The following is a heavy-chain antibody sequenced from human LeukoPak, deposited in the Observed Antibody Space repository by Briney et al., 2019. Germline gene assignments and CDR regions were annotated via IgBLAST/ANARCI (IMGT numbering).Heavy chain of an antibody. J-gene: IGHJ4*02. D-gene: IGHD3-9*01. CDR1: GFTFSSYA. V-gene: IGHV3-23*01. Sequence: GGSLRLSCAASGFTFSSYAMSWVRQAPGKGLEWVSAISGSGGSTYYADSVKGRFTISRDNSKNTLYLQMNSLRADDTAVYYYAKAPRGYYDILTGGLGGYFDYWGQGTLVTVSS. CDR2: ISGSGGST. CDR3: AKAPRGYYDILTGGLGGYFDY.